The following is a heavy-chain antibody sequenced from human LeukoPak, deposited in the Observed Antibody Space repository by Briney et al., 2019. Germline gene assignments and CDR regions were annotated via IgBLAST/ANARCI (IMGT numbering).Heavy chain of an antibody. CDR2: ISYDGSNK. CDR3: AKDRTLYGSGSYGDY. CDR1: GFTFSSYG. D-gene: IGHD3-10*01. J-gene: IGHJ4*02. Sequence: GGSLRLSCAASGFTFSSYGMHWVRQAPGKGLEWVAVISYDGSNKYYADSVKGRFTISRDNSKNTLYLQMNSLSAEDTAVYYCAKDRTLYGSGSYGDYWGQGTLVTVSS. V-gene: IGHV3-30*18.